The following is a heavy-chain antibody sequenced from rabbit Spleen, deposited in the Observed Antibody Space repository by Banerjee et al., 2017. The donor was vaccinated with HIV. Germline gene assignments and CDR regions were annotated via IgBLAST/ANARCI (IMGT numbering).Heavy chain of an antibody. CDR1: GFSFNYNY. CDR2: IYNGDGST. D-gene: IGHD4-2*01. Sequence: QSLEESGGGLVQPGASPTPTCTASGFSFNYNYMCWVRQAPGKGLEWIACIYNGDGSTYYASWAKGRFTISKTSSTTVTLQMTSLTAADTATYFCARGGSDVIFAFNLWGPGTLVTVS. V-gene: IGHV1S40*01. CDR3: ARGGSDVIFAFNL. J-gene: IGHJ4*01.